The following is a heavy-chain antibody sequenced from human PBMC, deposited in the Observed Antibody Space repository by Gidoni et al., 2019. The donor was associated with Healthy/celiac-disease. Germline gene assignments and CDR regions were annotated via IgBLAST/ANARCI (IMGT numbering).Heavy chain of an antibody. V-gene: IGHV1-2*02. CDR3: ARGGDMWTGEYILHDY. D-gene: IGHD3-9*01. Sequence: QVQLVQSGAAVTKPGASVQVSCTASGYTFTGYYMHWVRQAPGQGLEWMGWINPNSGGTNDAQKCQGRGTMTRDTSISTAYMGLSRLRSDDTAGEYCARGGDMWTGEYILHDYGGQGTLVTVSS. CDR1: GYTFTGYY. CDR2: INPNSGGT. J-gene: IGHJ4*02.